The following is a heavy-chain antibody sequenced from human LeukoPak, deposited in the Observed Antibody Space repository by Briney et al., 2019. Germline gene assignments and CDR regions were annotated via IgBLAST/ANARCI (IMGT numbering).Heavy chain of an antibody. CDR3: ARPSDYDILTGFDY. CDR2: ISYDGSNK. J-gene: IGHJ4*02. D-gene: IGHD3-9*01. CDR1: GFTFSSYA. V-gene: IGHV3-30*01. Sequence: GRSLRLSCAASGFTFSSYAMHWVRQAPGKGLEWVAVISYDGSNKYYADSVKGRFTISRDNSKNTLYLQMNSMRAEDTAVYYCARPSDYDILTGFDYWGQGTLVTVSS.